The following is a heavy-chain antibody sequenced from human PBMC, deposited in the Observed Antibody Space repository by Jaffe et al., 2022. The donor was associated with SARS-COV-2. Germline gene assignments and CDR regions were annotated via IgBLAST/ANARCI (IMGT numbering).Heavy chain of an antibody. CDR3: ARDHIVVVPAAIPYYYYGMDV. J-gene: IGHJ6*02. CDR1: GGSFSGYY. V-gene: IGHV4-34*01. Sequence: QVQLQQWGAGLLKPSETLSLTCAVYGGSFSGYYWSWIRQPPGKGLEWIGEINHSGSTNYNPSLKSRVTISVDTSKNQFSLKLSSVTAADTAVYYCARDHIVVVPAAIPYYYYGMDVWGQGTTVTVSS. CDR2: INHSGST. D-gene: IGHD2-2*01.